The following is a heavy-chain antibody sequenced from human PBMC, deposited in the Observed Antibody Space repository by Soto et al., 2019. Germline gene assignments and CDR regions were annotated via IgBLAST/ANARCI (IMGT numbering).Heavy chain of an antibody. CDR3: VRGELRPRFDY. J-gene: IGHJ4*02. D-gene: IGHD1-7*01. CDR1: GFTFSSYS. Sequence: GGSLRLSCAASGFTFSSYSMNWVRQAPGKGLEWVSYISSSSSSINYADSVKGRFTISRDNAKNSLYLQMNSLRAEDTAVYYCVRGELRPRFDYWGQGNLVPVSS. CDR2: ISSSSSSI. V-gene: IGHV3-48*01.